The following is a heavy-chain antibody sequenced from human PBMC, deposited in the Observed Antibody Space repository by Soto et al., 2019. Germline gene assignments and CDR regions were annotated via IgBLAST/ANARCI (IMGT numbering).Heavy chain of an antibody. J-gene: IGHJ5*01. CDR3: AEAGGCSGCHNWFDP. D-gene: IGHD2-8*01. CDR1: GCNFISYA. CDR2: ISGSGGST. Sequence: PGGSLRLSCTAAGCNFISYAMSWVRKAPGKGLEWVSAISGSGGSTYYADSVKGRFTISRDNSKNTLYLQMNSLRAEDTAVYYCAEAGGCSGCHNWFDPWGQGTTVTVSS. V-gene: IGHV3-23*01.